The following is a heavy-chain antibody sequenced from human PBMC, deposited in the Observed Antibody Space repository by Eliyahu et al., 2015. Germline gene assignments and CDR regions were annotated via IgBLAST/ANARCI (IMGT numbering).Heavy chain of an antibody. CDR1: GFXFSXXY. CDR2: ISSSGSTI. D-gene: IGHD6-19*01. V-gene: IGHV3-11*01. J-gene: IGHJ3*02. Sequence: QVQLVESGGGLVKPGGSLRXSCAASGFXFSXXYMXWFRQAPGKGLGWVSYISSSGSTIYYADSVKGRFTISRDNAKNSLYLQMNSLRAEDTAVYYCARTHSSGWYRDAFDIWGQGTMVTVSS. CDR3: ARTHSSGWYRDAFDI.